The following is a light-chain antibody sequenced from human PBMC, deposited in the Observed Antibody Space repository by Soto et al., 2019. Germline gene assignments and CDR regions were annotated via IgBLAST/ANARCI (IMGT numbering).Light chain of an antibody. Sequence: QSALTQPASVSGSPGQSITISCTGTSSDVGSYNLVSWYQQHPGKAPKLMIYEGSKRPSGVSNRFPGSKSGNTASLTISGLLAEDEADYFCTSSTSDSLYVFGTGTKVTVL. CDR3: TSSTSDSLYV. V-gene: IGLV2-14*02. J-gene: IGLJ1*01. CDR2: EGS. CDR1: SSDVGSYNL.